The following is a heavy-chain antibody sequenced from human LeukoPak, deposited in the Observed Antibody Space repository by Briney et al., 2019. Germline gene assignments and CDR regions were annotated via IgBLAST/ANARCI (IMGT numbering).Heavy chain of an antibody. CDR3: ARDFTAIGTYYFDY. J-gene: IGHJ4*02. CDR2: ISYDGSNK. Sequence: GGSLRLSCAASGFTFSTYAMHWVRQAPDKGLEWVSVISYDGSNKYYADSGKGRFTISRDNSKNTLYLQMNSLRAEDTAVFYCARDFTAIGTYYFDYWGQGTLVTVSS. V-gene: IGHV3-30-3*01. CDR1: GFTFSTYA. D-gene: IGHD1-26*01.